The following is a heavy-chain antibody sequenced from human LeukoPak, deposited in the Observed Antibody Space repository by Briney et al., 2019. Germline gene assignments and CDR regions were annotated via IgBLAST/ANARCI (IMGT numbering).Heavy chain of an antibody. D-gene: IGHD3-22*01. V-gene: IGHV3-48*03. CDR1: GFTFSSYE. J-gene: IGHJ4*02. Sequence: SGGSLRLSCAASGFTFSSYEMNWVRQAPGKGLEWVSYISSSGSTIYYADSVKGRFTISRDNAKNSLYLQMNSLRAEDTAVYYCARDLGTMRGLGYWGQGTLVAVSS. CDR2: ISSSGSTI. CDR3: ARDLGTMRGLGY.